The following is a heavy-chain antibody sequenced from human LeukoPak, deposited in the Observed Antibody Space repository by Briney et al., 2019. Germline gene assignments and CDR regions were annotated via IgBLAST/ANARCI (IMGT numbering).Heavy chain of an antibody. V-gene: IGHV4-59*01. CDR3: ARDGGYGDLH. CDR2: IYYSGST. D-gene: IGHD4-17*01. CDR1: GGSISSYY. J-gene: IGHJ4*02. Sequence: SETLSLTCTVPGGSISSYYWSWIRQPPGKGLEWNGYIYYSGSTNYNPSRKSRVTISVDTSKNQFSLKLSSVTAADTAVYYCARDGGYGDLHWGQGTLVTVSS.